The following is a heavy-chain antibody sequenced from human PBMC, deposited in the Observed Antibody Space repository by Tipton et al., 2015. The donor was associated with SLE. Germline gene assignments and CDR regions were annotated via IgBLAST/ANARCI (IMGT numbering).Heavy chain of an antibody. D-gene: IGHD3-3*01. CDR3: ARGRAYYDFGSRNP. J-gene: IGHJ5*02. V-gene: IGHV3-43*01. CDR1: GFTFDDYT. Sequence: SLRLSCAASGFTFDDYTMHWVRQAPGKGLEWVSLISWDGGSTYYADSVKGRFTISRDNAKNSLYLQMNSLRAEDTAVYYCARGRAYYDFGSRNPWGQGTLVTVSS. CDR2: ISWDGGST.